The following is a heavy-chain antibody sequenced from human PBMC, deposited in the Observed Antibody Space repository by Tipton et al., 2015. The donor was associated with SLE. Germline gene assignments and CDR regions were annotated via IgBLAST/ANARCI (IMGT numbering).Heavy chain of an antibody. CDR3: ARVLTGDPGDI. J-gene: IGHJ3*02. D-gene: IGHD7-27*01. CDR2: ISAYNGNT. Sequence: QSGAEVKKPGASVKVSCKASGYTFTSYGISWVRQAPGQGLEWMGWISAYNGNTNYAQKFQGRVTMTRDTSISTAYMELSRLRSDDTAVYYCARVLTGDPGDIWGQGTMVTVSS. CDR1: GYTFTSYG. V-gene: IGHV1-18*01.